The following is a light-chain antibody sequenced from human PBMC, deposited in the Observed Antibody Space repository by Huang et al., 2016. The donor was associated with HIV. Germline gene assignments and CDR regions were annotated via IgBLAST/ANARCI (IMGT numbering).Light chain of an antibody. CDR2: GAS. CDR1: QSVGSK. Sequence: DTVMTQTPATLYVSPGARATLSCRASQSVGSKLAWFQQKPGQAPRLLIHGASPRATGIPARFSGSGSGTEFTLTISSLQSEDFAVYYCQQYNNWPYTFGQGTKLEIK. J-gene: IGKJ2*01. V-gene: IGKV3-15*01. CDR3: QQYNNWPYT.